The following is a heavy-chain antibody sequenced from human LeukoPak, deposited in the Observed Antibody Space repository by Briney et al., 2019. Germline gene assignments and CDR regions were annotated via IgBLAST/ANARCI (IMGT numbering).Heavy chain of an antibody. J-gene: IGHJ4*02. D-gene: IGHD2-15*01. CDR2: ISAGSSNK. CDR1: GFTFSSYA. V-gene: IGHV3-23*01. Sequence: GGSLRLSCAASGFTFSSYAMGWVRQAPGKGLQWVSSISAGSSNKYYADSVKGRFTISRDNSKNALYLQMNSLRAEDTAMYYCAKGKAVVGAAGPDYWGQGTLVTVSS. CDR3: AKGKAVVGAAGPDY.